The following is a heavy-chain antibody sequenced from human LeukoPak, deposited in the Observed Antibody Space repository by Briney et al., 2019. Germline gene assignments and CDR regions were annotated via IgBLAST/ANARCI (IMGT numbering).Heavy chain of an antibody. CDR1: GFTFSSYG. J-gene: IGHJ3*02. D-gene: IGHD3-22*01. Sequence: PGGSLRLSCAASGFTFSSYGMHWVRQAPGKGLEWVAVIWYDGSNKYYADSVKGRFTISRDNSKNTLYLQMNSLRAEDTALYYCAKDMTVYYYDSSGYPGSGAFDIWGQGTMVTVSS. CDR2: IWYDGSNK. V-gene: IGHV3-30*02. CDR3: AKDMTVYYYDSSGYPGSGAFDI.